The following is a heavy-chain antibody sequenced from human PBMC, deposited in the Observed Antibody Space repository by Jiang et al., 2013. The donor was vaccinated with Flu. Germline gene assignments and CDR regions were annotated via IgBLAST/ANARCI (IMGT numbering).Heavy chain of an antibody. Sequence: GPGLVKPSETLSLTCTVSGGSISTSSYYWGWIRQPPGKGLEWIGSIYYTGSTYYNPSLKSRVTISADKSENQFSLKLSSVTAADTAVYFCARPNSVMAYGMDVWGQGTTVTVSS. V-gene: IGHV4-39*01. J-gene: IGHJ6*02. CDR2: IYYTGST. CDR3: ARPNSVMAYGMDV. D-gene: IGHD4-23*01. CDR1: GGSISTSSYY.